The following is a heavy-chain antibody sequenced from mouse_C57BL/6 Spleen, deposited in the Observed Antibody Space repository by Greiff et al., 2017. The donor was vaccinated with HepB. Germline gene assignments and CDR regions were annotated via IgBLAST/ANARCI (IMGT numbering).Heavy chain of an antibody. CDR1: GYAFSSYW. Sequence: VQLVESGAELVKPGASVKISCKASGYAFSSYWMNWVKQRPGKGLEWIGQIYPGDGDTNYNGKFKGKATLTADKSSSTAYMQLSSLTSEDSAVYFCARTYGSSYGDAMDYWGQGTSVTVSS. V-gene: IGHV1-80*01. D-gene: IGHD1-1*01. CDR2: IYPGDGDT. CDR3: ARTYGSSYGDAMDY. J-gene: IGHJ4*01.